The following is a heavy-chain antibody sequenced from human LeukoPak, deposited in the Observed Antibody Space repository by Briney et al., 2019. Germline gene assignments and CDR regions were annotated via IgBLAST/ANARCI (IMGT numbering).Heavy chain of an antibody. CDR2: ISSSSSYI. CDR1: GFTFSSYS. Sequence: PGGSLRLSCAASGFTFSSYSMNWVRQAPGKGLEWGSSISSSSSYIYYADSVKGRFTISRDNAKNSLYLQMNSLRAEDTAVYYCARGRLNDAAFDPWGQGTLVTVSS. J-gene: IGHJ5*02. D-gene: IGHD3-3*01. CDR3: ARGRLNDAAFDP. V-gene: IGHV3-21*01.